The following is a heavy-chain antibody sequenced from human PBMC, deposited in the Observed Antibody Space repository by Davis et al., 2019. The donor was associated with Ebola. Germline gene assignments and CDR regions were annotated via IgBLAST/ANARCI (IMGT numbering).Heavy chain of an antibody. J-gene: IGHJ6*02. CDR2: IWYDGSNK. Sequence: PGGSLRLSCAASGFTFSSYGMHWVRQAPGKGLEWVAVIWYDGSNKYYADSVKGRFTISRDNSKNTLYLQMNSLRAEDTAVYYCAKDAASCSSTSCSRGYYYYYGMDVWGQGTTVTVSS. CDR1: GFTFSSYG. V-gene: IGHV3-33*06. D-gene: IGHD2-2*01. CDR3: AKDAASCSSTSCSRGYYYYYGMDV.